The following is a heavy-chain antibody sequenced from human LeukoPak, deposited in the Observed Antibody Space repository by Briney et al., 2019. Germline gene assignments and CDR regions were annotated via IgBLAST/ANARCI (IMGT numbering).Heavy chain of an antibody. Sequence: PSETLSLTCTVSGGSISSYYWSWIRQPPGKGLEWIGYIYYSGSTNYNSSLKSRVTISLDTSKNQFSLKLRSVTAADTAVYYCASIPAAIGFFGELYPFHYWGQGTLVTVSS. CDR2: IYYSGST. CDR1: GGSISSYY. CDR3: ASIPAAIGFFGELYPFHY. D-gene: IGHD3-10*01. J-gene: IGHJ4*02. V-gene: IGHV4-59*01.